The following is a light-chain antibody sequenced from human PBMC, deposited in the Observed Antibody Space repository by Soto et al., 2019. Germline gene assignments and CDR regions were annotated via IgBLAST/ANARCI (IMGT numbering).Light chain of an antibody. CDR2: GAS. Sequence: EIVLAQSPGTLSLSPGERATLSSRASQSVTNSFLAWYQQKPGQAPSLLIYGASRRATGIPDRFTGSGSGTDFTLTISRLEPEDFAVYYCQQYVSSPWAFGQGTKVEI. V-gene: IGKV3-20*01. CDR1: QSVTNSF. J-gene: IGKJ1*01. CDR3: QQYVSSPWA.